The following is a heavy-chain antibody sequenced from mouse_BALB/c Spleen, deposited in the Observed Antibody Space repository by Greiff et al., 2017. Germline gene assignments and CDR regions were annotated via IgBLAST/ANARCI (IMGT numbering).Heavy chain of an antibody. V-gene: IGHV3-6*02. Sequence: EVHLVESGPGLVKPSQSLSLTCSVTGYSITSGYYWNWIRQFPGNKLEWMGYISYDGSNNYNPSLKNRISITRDTSKNQFFLKLNSVTTEDTATYYCARFGYDGAAWFAYWGQGTLVTVSA. CDR2: ISYDGSN. CDR3: ARFGYDGAAWFAY. J-gene: IGHJ3*01. CDR1: GYSITSGYY. D-gene: IGHD2-2*01.